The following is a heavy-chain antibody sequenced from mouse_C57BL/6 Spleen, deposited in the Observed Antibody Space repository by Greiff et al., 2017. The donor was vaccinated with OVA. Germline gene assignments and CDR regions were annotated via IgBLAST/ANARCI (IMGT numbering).Heavy chain of an antibody. CDR3: AREGEYGSSPFAY. CDR2: ISYDGSN. V-gene: IGHV3-6*01. D-gene: IGHD1-1*01. J-gene: IGHJ3*01. Sequence: EVKLVESGPGLVKPSQSLSLTCSVTGYSITSGYYWNWIRQFPGNKLEWMGYISYDGSNNYNPSLKNRISITRDTSKNQFFLKLNSVTTEDTATYYCAREGEYGSSPFAYWGQGTLVTVSA. CDR1: GYSITSGYY.